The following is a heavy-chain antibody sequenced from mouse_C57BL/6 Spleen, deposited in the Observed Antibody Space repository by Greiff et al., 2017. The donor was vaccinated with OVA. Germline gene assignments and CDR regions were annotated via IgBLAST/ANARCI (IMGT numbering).Heavy chain of an antibody. J-gene: IGHJ4*01. CDR1: GFTFSSYA. Sequence: EVKVVESGEGLVKPGGSLKLSCAASGFTFSSYAMSWVRQTPEKRLEWVAYISSGGDYIYYADTVKGRFTISRDNARNTLYLQMSSLKSEDTAMYYCTRMVTPYYYAMDYWGQGTSVTVSS. CDR2: ISSGGDYI. D-gene: IGHD2-3*01. V-gene: IGHV5-9-1*02. CDR3: TRMVTPYYYAMDY.